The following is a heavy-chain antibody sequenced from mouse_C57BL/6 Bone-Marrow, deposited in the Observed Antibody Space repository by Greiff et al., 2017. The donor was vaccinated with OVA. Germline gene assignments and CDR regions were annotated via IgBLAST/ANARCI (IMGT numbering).Heavy chain of an antibody. J-gene: IGHJ4*01. D-gene: IGHD2-2*01. CDR1: GYTFTNYW. CDR2: IYPGGGYT. Sequence: VQVVESGAELVRPGTSVKMSCKASGYTFTNYWIGWAKQRPGHGLEWIGDIYPGGGYTNYNEKFKVKATLTADKSSSTAYMQFSSLTSEDSAIYYCARRLQDAMDYWGQGTSVTVSS. CDR3: ARRLQDAMDY. V-gene: IGHV1-63*01.